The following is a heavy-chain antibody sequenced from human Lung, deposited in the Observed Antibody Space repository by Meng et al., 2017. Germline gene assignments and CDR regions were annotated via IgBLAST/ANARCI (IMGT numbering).Heavy chain of an antibody. Sequence: QVQLQQWGAGLLKPSETLSLTCVVSGGSFSDYYWSWIRQPPGKGLEWIGEIXHSGSTNYNPSLESRATISVDTSQNNLSLKLSSVTAADSAVYYCARGPTTMAHDFDYWGQGTLVTVSS. CDR3: ARGPTTMAHDFDY. J-gene: IGHJ4*02. CDR2: IXHSGST. D-gene: IGHD4-11*01. V-gene: IGHV4-34*01. CDR1: GGSFSDYY.